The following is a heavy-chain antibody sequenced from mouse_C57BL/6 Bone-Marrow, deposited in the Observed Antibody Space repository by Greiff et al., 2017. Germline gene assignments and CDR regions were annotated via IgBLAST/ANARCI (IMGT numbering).Heavy chain of an antibody. V-gene: IGHV14-4*01. CDR1: GFNIKDDY. Sequence: EVQLQQSGAELVRPGASVKLSCTASGFNIKDDYMHWVKQRPEQGLEWIGWIDPENGDTAYASKFQGKATITADTSSKTAYLQLSSLTSEDTAVYYCTTPFTTVVATDFDYWGQGTTLTVSS. D-gene: IGHD1-1*01. CDR3: TTPFTTVVATDFDY. CDR2: IDPENGDT. J-gene: IGHJ2*01.